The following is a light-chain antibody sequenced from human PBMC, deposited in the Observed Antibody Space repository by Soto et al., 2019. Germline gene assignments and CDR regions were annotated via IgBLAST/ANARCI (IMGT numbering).Light chain of an antibody. CDR3: QQYNSYSGT. CDR2: KAS. V-gene: IGKV1-5*03. CDR1: QSISSW. Sequence: DSQMTQSPSTLSASVGDRFTITCLAIQSISSWLAWYQQKPGKAPKLLIYKASSLESGVPSRFRGSGSGTEFTLTISSLQPDDFAPYYCQQYNSYSGTFGQGTKVDIK. J-gene: IGKJ1*01.